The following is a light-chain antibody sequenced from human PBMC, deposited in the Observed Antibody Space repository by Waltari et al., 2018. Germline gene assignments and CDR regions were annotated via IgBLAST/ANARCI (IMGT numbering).Light chain of an antibody. Sequence: IVMTQSPATLSVSPGERATLSCRASQSISSNLAWYQQRPGQAPRLLIYGASNRATGIPARFSGSGSGTEFTLTSSSLQSEDLAVYYCQQYNNWPPVFTFGPGTKVDIK. CDR3: QQYNNWPPVFT. CDR2: GAS. J-gene: IGKJ3*01. V-gene: IGKV3-15*01. CDR1: QSISSN.